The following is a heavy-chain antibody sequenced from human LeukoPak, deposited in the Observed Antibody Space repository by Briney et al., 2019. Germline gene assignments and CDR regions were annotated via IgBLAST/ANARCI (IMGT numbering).Heavy chain of an antibody. J-gene: IGHJ3*02. V-gene: IGHV1-3*01. CDR1: GYTFTSYA. Sequence: ASVKVSCKASGYTFTSYAMHWVRQAPGQRLEWMGWINAGKGNTKYSQKFQGRVTITRNTSASTAYMELSSLRSEDTAVYYCARDRSVLKWFGEIDDAFDIWGQGTMVTVSS. CDR3: ARDRSVLKWFGEIDDAFDI. CDR2: INAGKGNT. D-gene: IGHD3-10*01.